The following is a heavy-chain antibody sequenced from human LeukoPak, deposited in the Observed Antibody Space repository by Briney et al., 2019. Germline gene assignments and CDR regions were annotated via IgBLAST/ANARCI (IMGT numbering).Heavy chain of an antibody. D-gene: IGHD6-13*01. J-gene: IGHJ6*02. Sequence: SETLSLTCTVSGGSISSYYWSWIRQPPGKGLEWIGYIYYSGSTNYNPSFKSRVTISVDTSKNQFSLKLSSVTAADTAVYYCARGGVAAAGTPYYYYGMDVWGQGTTVTVSS. V-gene: IGHV4-59*01. CDR2: IYYSGST. CDR1: GGSISSYY. CDR3: ARGGVAAAGTPYYYYGMDV.